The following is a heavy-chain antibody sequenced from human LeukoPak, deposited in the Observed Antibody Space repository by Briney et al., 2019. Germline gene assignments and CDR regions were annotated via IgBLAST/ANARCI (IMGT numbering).Heavy chain of an antibody. CDR2: INHSGST. D-gene: IGHD5-18*01. J-gene: IGHJ4*02. Sequence: SETLSLTCAVYGGSFSGYYWSWIRQPPGKGLEWIGEINHSGSTNYNPSLKSRVTISVDTSKNQFSLKLSPVTAADTAVYYCARIGSGYSYGYRFGYYFDYWGQGTLVTVSS. CDR1: GGSFSGYY. V-gene: IGHV4-34*01. CDR3: ARIGSGYSYGYRFGYYFDY.